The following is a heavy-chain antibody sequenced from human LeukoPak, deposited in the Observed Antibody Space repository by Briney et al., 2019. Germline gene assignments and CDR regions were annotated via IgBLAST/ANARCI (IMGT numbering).Heavy chain of an antibody. J-gene: IGHJ4*02. V-gene: IGHV3-48*01. CDR3: ARDMKGYSSSGGVDY. CDR2: ISSSSTTI. D-gene: IGHD6-13*01. Sequence: PGGSLRLSCAASGFTFSSYSMNWVRQAPGKGLEWISYISSSSTTIYYADSVKGRFTISRDSTRNSLYLQMNSLRAEDTAVYYCARDMKGYSSSGGVDYWGQGTLVTVSS. CDR1: GFTFSSYS.